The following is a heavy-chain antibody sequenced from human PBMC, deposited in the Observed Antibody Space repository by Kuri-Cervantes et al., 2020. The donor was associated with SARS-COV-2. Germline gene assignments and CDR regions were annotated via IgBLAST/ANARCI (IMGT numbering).Heavy chain of an antibody. CDR1: GGSISSSNW. J-gene: IGHJ6*02. D-gene: IGHD2-2*01. CDR3: ARAGHCSSTSCYGRRYYYYYGMDV. Sequence: SETLSLTCAVSGGSISSSNWWSWVRQPPGKGLEWIGYIHHSGSTNDNPSLKSRVTTSVDTPKNQFSLKLSSVTAADTAMYYCARAGHCSSTSCYGRRYYYYYGMDVWGQGTTVTVSS. V-gene: IGHV4-4*02. CDR2: IHHSGST.